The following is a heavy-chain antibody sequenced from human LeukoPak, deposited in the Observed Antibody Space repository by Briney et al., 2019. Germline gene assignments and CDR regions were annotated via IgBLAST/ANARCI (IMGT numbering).Heavy chain of an antibody. D-gene: IGHD3-16*01. CDR2: IRKKAQRYTT. Sequence: GGSVRLSCVASGFTFSDHYMDWVRQAPGKGLEWVGRIRKKAQRYTTEYAASVKGRFTVSRDDSKNSLYLQMNSLKTEDTAVYYCARANYASVNGWFDPWGQGTLVTVSS. V-gene: IGHV3-72*01. CDR3: ARANYASVNGWFDP. CDR1: GFTFSDHY. J-gene: IGHJ5*02.